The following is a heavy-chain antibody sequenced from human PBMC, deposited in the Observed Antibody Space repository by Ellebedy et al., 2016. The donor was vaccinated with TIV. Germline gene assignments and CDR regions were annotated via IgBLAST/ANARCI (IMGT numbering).Heavy chain of an antibody. CDR3: ARDAGYS. V-gene: IGHV3-30*03. J-gene: IGHJ4*02. Sequence: GESLKISCAASGFTFSNAWMSWVRQAPGKGLEWVAVISYDGSSKYYADSVKGRFTISRDNSKNTLYLQMNSLRAEDTAVYYCARDAGYSWGQGTLVTVSS. CDR1: GFTFSNAW. CDR2: ISYDGSSK. D-gene: IGHD5-12*01.